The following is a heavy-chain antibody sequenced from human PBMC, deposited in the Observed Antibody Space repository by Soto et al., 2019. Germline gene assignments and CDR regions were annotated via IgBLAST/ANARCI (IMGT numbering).Heavy chain of an antibody. Sequence: APGKGLEWMAVISYDGSDKYYADSVKGRVIISRDNSKNTLNLEMNSLRAEDTAIYYCVKDRVPGAYGNYYGMDVWGQGTTVTVSS. CDR3: VKDRVPGAYGNYYGMDV. D-gene: IGHD5-12*01. V-gene: IGHV3-30*18. J-gene: IGHJ6*02. CDR2: ISYDGSDK.